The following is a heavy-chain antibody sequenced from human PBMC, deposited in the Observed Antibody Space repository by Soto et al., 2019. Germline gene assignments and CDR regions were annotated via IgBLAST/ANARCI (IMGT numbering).Heavy chain of an antibody. Sequence: SETLSLTCAVYGGSFSGYYWSWIRQPPGKGLEWIGEINHSGSTNYNPSLKSRVTISVDTSKNQFSLKLSSVTAADTAVYYCARGLGEEQQLAHFDYWGQGTLVTVSS. CDR2: INHSGST. CDR3: ARGLGEEQQLAHFDY. V-gene: IGHV4-34*01. D-gene: IGHD6-13*01. J-gene: IGHJ4*02. CDR1: GGSFSGYY.